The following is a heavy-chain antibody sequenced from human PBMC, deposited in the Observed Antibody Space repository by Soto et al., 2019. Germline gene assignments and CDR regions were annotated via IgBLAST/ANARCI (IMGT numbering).Heavy chain of an antibody. J-gene: IGHJ5*02. V-gene: IGHV4-59*01. CDR2: IYYSGST. Sequence: SETLSLTCTVSGGSISSYYWSWIRQPPGKGLEWIGYIYYSGSTNYNPSLKSRVTISVDTSKNQFSLKLSSVTAADTAVYYCARGSWNDILTGYYFNWFDPWGQGTLVTVSS. CDR3: ARGSWNDILTGYYFNWFDP. D-gene: IGHD3-9*01. CDR1: GGSISSYY.